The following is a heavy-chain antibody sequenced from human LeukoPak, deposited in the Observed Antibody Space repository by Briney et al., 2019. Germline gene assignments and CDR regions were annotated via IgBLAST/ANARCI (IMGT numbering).Heavy chain of an antibody. CDR1: GFTFTDHY. CDR2: ARNKANSYST. D-gene: IGHD3-10*01. CDR3: AGGSSGSFAH. J-gene: IGHJ4*02. V-gene: IGHV3-72*01. Sequence: GGSLRHSCAASGFTFTDHYMDWVRQAPGKGLEWVGRARNKANSYSTEYAASVRGRFTISRDDSKSSLYLQMKSLKTEDTAVYYCAGGSSGSFAHWGQGTLVTVSS.